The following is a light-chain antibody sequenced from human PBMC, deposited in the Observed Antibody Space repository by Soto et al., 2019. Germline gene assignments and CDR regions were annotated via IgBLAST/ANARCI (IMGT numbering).Light chain of an antibody. CDR2: EVT. J-gene: IGLJ3*02. V-gene: IGLV2-14*03. Sequence: QSALTQTASVSASPGQSITISCTGTSSDVGGYNFVSWYQQHPGKAPKLIIHEVTNRLSGVSNRFSGSRSGNTASLTISGLQAEDESDYYCSSYTSSSTWVFGGGTKVTVL. CDR3: SSYTSSSTWV. CDR1: SSDVGGYNF.